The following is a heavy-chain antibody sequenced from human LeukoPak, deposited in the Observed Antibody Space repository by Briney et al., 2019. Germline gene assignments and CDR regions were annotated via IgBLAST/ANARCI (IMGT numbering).Heavy chain of an antibody. J-gene: IGHJ5*02. V-gene: IGHV5-51*01. CDR2: IYPGDSDT. Sequence: GDSLKISCKGSGYSFTNSWIGWVRQMPGKGLECMGIIYPGDSDTRYSPSFQGQVTISADKSISTAYLQWSSLKASDTAMYYCARRSLHTNSFWFDPWGQGTLVTVSS. CDR1: GYSFTNSW. CDR3: ARRSLHTNSFWFDP. D-gene: IGHD6-6*01.